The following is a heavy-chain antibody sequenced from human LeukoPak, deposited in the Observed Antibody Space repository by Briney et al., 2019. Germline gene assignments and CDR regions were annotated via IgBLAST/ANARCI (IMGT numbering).Heavy chain of an antibody. Sequence: GGSLRLSCAASGFIFSSCEMNWVRQAPGKGLEWVSSISGSGENTYYADSVKGRFTISRDNSKNTLSLQMNSLRAEDTAVYYCAKGSVNYDILTGSYFDYWGQGTLVTVSS. D-gene: IGHD3-9*01. CDR2: ISGSGENT. CDR3: AKGSVNYDILTGSYFDY. J-gene: IGHJ4*02. V-gene: IGHV3-23*01. CDR1: GFIFSSCE.